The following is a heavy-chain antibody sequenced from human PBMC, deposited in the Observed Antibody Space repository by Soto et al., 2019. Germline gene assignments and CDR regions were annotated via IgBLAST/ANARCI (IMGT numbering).Heavy chain of an antibody. CDR1: GFTFSSYG. J-gene: IGHJ6*02. D-gene: IGHD6-6*01. Sequence: GGSLRLSCAASGFTFSSYGMHWVRQAPGKGQEWVAVISNGGGDKYHADSVKGRFTISRDNSKNTLYLQMNSLRAEDTAVYYCAKQLEVSYGMDVWGQGTTVTVSS. CDR3: AKQLEVSYGMDV. CDR2: ISNGGGDK. V-gene: IGHV3-30*18.